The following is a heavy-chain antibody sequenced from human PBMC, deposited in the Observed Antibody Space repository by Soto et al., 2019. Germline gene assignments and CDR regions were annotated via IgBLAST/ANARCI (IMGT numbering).Heavy chain of an antibody. CDR3: ASPYGSGSSSLGFDY. J-gene: IGHJ4*02. Sequence: EVQLVESGGGLVKPGGSLRLFCAASGFTFSSYSMNWVRQAPGKGLEWISSISSSSSYIYYADSVKGRFTISRDNAKNSLYLQMNSLRAEDTAVYYCASPYGSGSSSLGFDYWGQGTLVTVSS. CDR2: ISSSSSYI. CDR1: GFTFSSYS. D-gene: IGHD3-10*01. V-gene: IGHV3-21*01.